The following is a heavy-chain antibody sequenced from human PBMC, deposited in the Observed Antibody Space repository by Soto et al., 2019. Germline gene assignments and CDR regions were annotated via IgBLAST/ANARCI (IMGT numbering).Heavy chain of an antibody. CDR3: AIDNAEMGAGGGLDH. CDR2: ISYDGGDK. D-gene: IGHD2-15*01. J-gene: IGHJ5*02. V-gene: IGHV3-30*03. Sequence: QVQLVESGGGVVQPGTSLRLSCEASGFIFSNHGMHWVRQAPGKGLVWVAVISYDGGDKYSAASVRGRFTIARDNSKNMLFLEMNTQSADDTAVYFCAIDNAEMGAGGGLDHWGQGTLVTVSS. CDR1: GFIFSNHG.